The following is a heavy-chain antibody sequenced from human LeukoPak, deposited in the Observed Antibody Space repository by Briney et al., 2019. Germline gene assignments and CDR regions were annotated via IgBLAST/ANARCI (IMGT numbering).Heavy chain of an antibody. J-gene: IGHJ5*02. CDR1: GDSISSYY. CDR2: INHSGST. CDR3: ARRGILLWFGELLQGTYNWLDP. Sequence: SETLSLTCTVSGDSISSYYWSWIRQPPGKGLEWIGEINHSGSTNYNPSLKSRVTISVDTSKNQFSLKLSSVTAADTAVYYCARRGILLWFGELLQGTYNWLDPWGQGTLVTVSS. V-gene: IGHV4-34*01. D-gene: IGHD3-10*01.